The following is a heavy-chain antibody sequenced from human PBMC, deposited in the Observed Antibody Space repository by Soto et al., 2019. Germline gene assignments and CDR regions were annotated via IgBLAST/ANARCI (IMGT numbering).Heavy chain of an antibody. CDR3: ARGDYYDSSGYYTDFDY. CDR2: LIPIFGTA. V-gene: IGHV1-69*12. D-gene: IGHD3-22*01. J-gene: IGHJ4*02. CDR1: GGTFSSYA. Sequence: QVQLVQSGAEVKKPGSSVKVSCKASGGTFSSYAISWVRQAPGQGLEWMGGLIPIFGTANYAQKFQGRVTITAAESTSTAYMELSSLRSEDTAVYYCARGDYYDSSGYYTDFDYWGQGTLVTVSS.